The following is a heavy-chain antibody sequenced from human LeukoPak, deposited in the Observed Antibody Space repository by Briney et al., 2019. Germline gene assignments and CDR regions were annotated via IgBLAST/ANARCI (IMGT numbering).Heavy chain of an antibody. CDR2: ISSSSSTI. J-gene: IGHJ4*02. CDR3: AIMVRGVIITDFDY. V-gene: IGHV3-48*01. Sequence: GGSLRLSCVASGFTFSNYAVNWVRQAPGKGLEWVSYISSSSSTIYYADSVKGRFTISRDNAKNSLYLQMNSLRAEDTAVYYCAIMVRGVIITDFDYWGQGTLVTVSS. CDR1: GFTFSNYA. D-gene: IGHD3-10*01.